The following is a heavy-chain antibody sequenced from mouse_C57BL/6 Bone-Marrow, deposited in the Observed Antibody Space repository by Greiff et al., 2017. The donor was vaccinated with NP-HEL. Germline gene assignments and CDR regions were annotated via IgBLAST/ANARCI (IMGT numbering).Heavy chain of an antibody. J-gene: IGHJ3*01. Sequence: VQLKESGPELVKPGASVKISCKASGYSFTGYYMNWVKQSPEKSLEWIGEINPSTGGTTYNQKFKAKATLTVDKSSSTAYMQLKSLTSEDSAVYYCARVARFAYWGQGTLVTVS. CDR1: GYSFTGYY. CDR3: ARVARFAY. V-gene: IGHV1-42*01. CDR2: INPSTGGT.